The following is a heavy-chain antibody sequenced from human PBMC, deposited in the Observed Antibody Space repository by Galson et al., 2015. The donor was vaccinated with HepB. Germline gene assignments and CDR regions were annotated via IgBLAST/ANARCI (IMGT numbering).Heavy chain of an antibody. CDR1: GYSFTSYF. Sequence: SVTVSCKASGYSFTSYFIYWVRQAPGQGLEWVGIINPRSGDTTYAQQFRGRVTMTRDTSTSTVYMEVSSLRSDDTAVHYCARDVFECSGGDCYSGGLGYWGQGTLVTVSS. CDR3: ARDVFECSGGDCYSGGLGY. V-gene: IGHV1-46*01. J-gene: IGHJ4*02. CDR2: INPRSGDT. D-gene: IGHD2-15*01.